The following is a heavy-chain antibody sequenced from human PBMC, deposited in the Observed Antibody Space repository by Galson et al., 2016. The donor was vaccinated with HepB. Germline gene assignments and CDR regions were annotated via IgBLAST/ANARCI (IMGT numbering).Heavy chain of an antibody. CDR3: AATTVGSGGTRRFDH. Sequence: SLRLSCAASGFTFTNYWMNWVRQTPGKGLEWVANVSPNGGEEYYVDSAKGRFTISRDNAGTSLFLQMDSLRVDDTAVYYCAATTVGSGGTRRFDHWGHGILVTVSS. J-gene: IGHJ4*01. CDR2: VSPNGGEE. V-gene: IGHV3-7*02. D-gene: IGHD4-11*01. CDR1: GFTFTNYW.